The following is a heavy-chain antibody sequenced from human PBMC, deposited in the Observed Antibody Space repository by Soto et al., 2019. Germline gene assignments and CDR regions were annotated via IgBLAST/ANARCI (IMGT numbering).Heavy chain of an antibody. Sequence: GGSLRLSCAASGFTFINYAMYWVLQGRGEGLEWASHIVGTGGSPQYTDSVKGRFTISRDNSKNTLYLQMNSLRVEDTAVYYCAKDAVPYNKRHDGFDIWGQGTMVTVSS. D-gene: IGHD1-20*01. CDR3: AKDAVPYNKRHDGFDI. CDR2: IVGTGGSP. V-gene: IGHV3-23*01. J-gene: IGHJ3*02. CDR1: GFTFINYA.